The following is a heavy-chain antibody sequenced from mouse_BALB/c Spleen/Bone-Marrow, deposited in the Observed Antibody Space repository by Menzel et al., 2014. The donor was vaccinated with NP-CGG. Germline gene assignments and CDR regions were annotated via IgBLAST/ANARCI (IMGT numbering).Heavy chain of an antibody. D-gene: IGHD2-1*01. CDR3: ARVYYGNLDY. J-gene: IGHJ4*01. Sequence: QVQLQQSGAELVRPGSPVKISCKASGYEFSSYWMNWVKQRPGQGLEWIGQIYPGDGDTNYNGKFKGKATLTADKSSSTAYMQVSSLTSEDSAVYFCARVYYGNLDYWGQGTSVTVSS. CDR1: GYEFSSYW. V-gene: IGHV1-80*01. CDR2: IYPGDGDT.